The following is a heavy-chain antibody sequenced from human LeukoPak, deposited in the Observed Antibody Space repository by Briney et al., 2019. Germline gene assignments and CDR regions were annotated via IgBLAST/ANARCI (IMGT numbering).Heavy chain of an antibody. CDR3: ARADHGTRSDGFYTLDY. D-gene: IGHD2-2*02. J-gene: IGHJ4*02. Sequence: ASVEVSCKTSGYSFTDYFMHWVRQAPGQGLECMGWMNPRSGDTNYAQKFQGRVTVTRDTSISTAYMELSRLRSDDTAVYYCARADHGTRSDGFYTLDYWGQGSLVTVSS. CDR1: GYSFTDYF. CDR2: MNPRSGDT. V-gene: IGHV1-2*02.